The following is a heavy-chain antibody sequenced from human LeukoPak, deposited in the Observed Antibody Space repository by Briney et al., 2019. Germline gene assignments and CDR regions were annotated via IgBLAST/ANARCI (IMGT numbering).Heavy chain of an antibody. J-gene: IGHJ3*02. D-gene: IGHD3-10*01. CDR2: IKQDGSEK. CDR1: GFTFSSYW. CDR3: ARVSYYYYGSGSYSQDAFDI. V-gene: IGHV3-7*01. Sequence: PGGSLRLSCAASGFTFSSYWLSWVRQAPGKGLEWVANIKQDGSEKYYAASVKGRFTISRDTAKNSLYLQMNSLRAENTAVYYCARVSYYYYGSGSYSQDAFDIWGQGTMVSVSS.